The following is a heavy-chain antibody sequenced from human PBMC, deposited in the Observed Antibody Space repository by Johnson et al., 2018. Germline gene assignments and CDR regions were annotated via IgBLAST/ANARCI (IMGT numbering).Heavy chain of an antibody. V-gene: IGHV3-9*01. CDR1: GFTFDDYA. Sequence: EVQLVESGGGLVQPGRSLRLSCAASGFTFDDYAMHWVRQAPGKGLEWVSGISWNSGSIGYADSVKGRFTISRDNAKNSLYLQMNSLRAEDTAVYYCAKRWLGYIQHWGQGTLVTVSS. D-gene: IGHD2-15*01. J-gene: IGHJ1*01. CDR2: ISWNSGSI. CDR3: AKRWLGYIQH.